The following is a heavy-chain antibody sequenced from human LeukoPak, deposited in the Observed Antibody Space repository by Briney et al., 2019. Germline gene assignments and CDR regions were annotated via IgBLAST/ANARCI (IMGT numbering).Heavy chain of an antibody. CDR2: ITSSGSGV. V-gene: IGHV3-48*03. J-gene: IGHJ4*02. CDR1: GFTFSTYE. D-gene: IGHD6-13*01. Sequence: GGSLRLSRAASGFTFSTYEMNWVRQAPGKGLEWLSYITSSGSGVHYADSVKGRFTISRDNAENSLYLQMNSLRADDTAVYYCARTPSSSSSWHWGRGTLVTVSS. CDR3: ARTPSSSSSWH.